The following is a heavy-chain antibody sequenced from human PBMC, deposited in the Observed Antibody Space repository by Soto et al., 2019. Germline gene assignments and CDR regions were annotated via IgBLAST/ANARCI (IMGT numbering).Heavy chain of an antibody. CDR1: GYIFTNHY. Sequence: QVQLVQSGAEVKKPGASVKVSCKASGYIFTNHYIHWVRQAPGQGLEWMGIINPSGGSTNYLQKFQGRITMTRDTSTSTVYMELSSLRSEDTAFYFCARADYYDSSGFYYDRWGQGTLVTVSS. CDR3: ARADYYDSSGFYYDR. V-gene: IGHV1-46*01. D-gene: IGHD3-22*01. CDR2: INPSGGST. J-gene: IGHJ5*02.